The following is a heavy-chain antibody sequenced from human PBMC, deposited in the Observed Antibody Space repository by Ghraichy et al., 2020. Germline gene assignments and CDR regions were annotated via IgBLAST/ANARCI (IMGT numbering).Heavy chain of an antibody. CDR3: ARGGGGRYQLLYYYYYGMDV. J-gene: IGHJ6*02. Sequence: ASVKVSCKTCGSNFTGPFTSLVRQSPGQGLEWMGWINPNTGGTNYAQKFQGRVTMTRDTSISTAYMELSRLRSDDTAVYYCARGGGGRYQLLYYYYYGMDVSSQVTTVTVSS. D-gene: IGHD2-2*01. CDR1: GSNFTGPF. CDR2: INPNTGGT. V-gene: IGHV1-2*02.